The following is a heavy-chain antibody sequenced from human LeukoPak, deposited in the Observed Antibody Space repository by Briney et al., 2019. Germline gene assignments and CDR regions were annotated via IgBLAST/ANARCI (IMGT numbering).Heavy chain of an antibody. CDR1: GYSISSGYY. D-gene: IGHD3-22*01. CDR3: AGQTSDSRGAFDI. Sequence: PSETLSLTCTVSGYSISSGYYWGWIRQPPGKGLEWIGSIYHSGSTYYNPSLKSRVTISVDTSKSQFSLKLSSVTAADTAVYYCAGQTSDSRGAFDIWGQGTMVTVSS. CDR2: IYHSGST. V-gene: IGHV4-38-2*02. J-gene: IGHJ3*02.